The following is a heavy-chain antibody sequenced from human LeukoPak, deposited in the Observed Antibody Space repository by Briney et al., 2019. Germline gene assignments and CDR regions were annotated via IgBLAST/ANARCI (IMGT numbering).Heavy chain of an antibody. V-gene: IGHV4-34*01. CDR1: GSSFSSYY. D-gene: IGHD4-17*01. CDR3: TGGAVTTPYPIDV. CDR2: INYSGTI. Sequence: PSETLTLTCAVYGSSFSSYYWSWIRQPPGQGLEWIGDINYSGTINYNPSLKSRVTLSLDKSKKQFSVKLTSATAADTAVYYCTGGAVTTPYPIDVWGQGTPVTVSS. J-gene: IGHJ4*02.